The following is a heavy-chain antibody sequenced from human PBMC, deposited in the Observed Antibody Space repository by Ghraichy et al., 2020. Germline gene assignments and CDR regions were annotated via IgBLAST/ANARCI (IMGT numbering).Heavy chain of an antibody. D-gene: IGHD2-21*02. CDR1: GFTFSSYS. Sequence: LSLTCAASGFTFSSYSMNWVRQAPGKGLEWVSYISSSSSTIYYADSVKGRFTISRDNAKNSLYLQMNSLRDEDTAVYYCARGVTPLYYYYGMDVWGQGTTVTVSS. J-gene: IGHJ6*02. CDR2: ISSSSSTI. CDR3: ARGVTPLYYYYGMDV. V-gene: IGHV3-48*02.